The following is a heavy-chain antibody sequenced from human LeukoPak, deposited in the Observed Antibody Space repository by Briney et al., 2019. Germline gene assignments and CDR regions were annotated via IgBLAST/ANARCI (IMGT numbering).Heavy chain of an antibody. J-gene: IGHJ5*02. D-gene: IGHD6-6*01. CDR2: ISYDGSNK. V-gene: IGHV3-30*18. CDR1: GFTFSSYG. Sequence: GGSLRLSCAASGFTFSSYGMHWVRQAPGKGLEGGAVISYDGSNKYYADSVKGRFTISRDNSKNTLYLQMNSLRAEDTAVYYCAKGSYSSSSVDWFDPWGQGTLVTVSS. CDR3: AKGSYSSSSVDWFDP.